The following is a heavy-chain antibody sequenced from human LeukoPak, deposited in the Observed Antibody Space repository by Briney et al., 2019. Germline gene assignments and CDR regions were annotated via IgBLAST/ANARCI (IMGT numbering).Heavy chain of an antibody. Sequence: AGESLKISCEGSGYSFTSSWITWVRQMPGKGLGWMGRIDPSDSYTNYSPSFQGHVTLSADKSISTAYLQWSSLKASDTAMYYCARHGVWREGLSSDAFDVWGQGTLVTVSS. CDR2: IDPSDSYT. J-gene: IGHJ3*01. V-gene: IGHV5-10-1*01. D-gene: IGHD3-3*01. CDR3: ARHGVWREGLSSDAFDV. CDR1: GYSFTSSW.